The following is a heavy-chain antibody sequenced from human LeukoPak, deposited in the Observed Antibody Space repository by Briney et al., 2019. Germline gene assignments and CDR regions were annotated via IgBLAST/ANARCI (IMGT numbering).Heavy chain of an antibody. V-gene: IGHV3-30*02. J-gene: IGHJ2*01. CDR1: GFTFSSYG. CDR3: AKDWTGTKPFDL. Sequence: GGSLRLSCAASGFTFSSYGVHWVRQAPGKGLEWVAFIRYDGSNKYYADSVKGRFTISRDNSKNTLYLQMNSLRAEDTAVYYCAKDWTGTKPFDLWGRGTLVTVSS. CDR2: IRYDGSNK. D-gene: IGHD3/OR15-3a*01.